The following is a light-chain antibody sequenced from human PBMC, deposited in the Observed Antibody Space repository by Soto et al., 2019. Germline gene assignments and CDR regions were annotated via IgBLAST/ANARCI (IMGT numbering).Light chain of an antibody. V-gene: IGLV2-18*02. J-gene: IGLJ3*02. CDR3: SSFASSATLV. Sequence: QSALTQPPSVSGSPGQSVTISCTGTSSDIGYHNRVSWYQQPPGTAPKLMIYEVSTRYSGVPDRFSGSKSGNTASLTISGLQAEDEADYDCSSFASSATLVFGGGTKVTVL. CDR1: SSDIGYHNR. CDR2: EVS.